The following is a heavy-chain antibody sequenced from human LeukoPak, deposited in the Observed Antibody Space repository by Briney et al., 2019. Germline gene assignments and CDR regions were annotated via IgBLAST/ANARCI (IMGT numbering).Heavy chain of an antibody. CDR1: GFTFSSYA. D-gene: IGHD5-18*01. Sequence: PGGSLRLSCAASGFTFSSYAMSWVRQAPGKGLEWVSGISGSGHSTYYADSVKGRFTISRDNSKNTLYLQMNSLRAEDTAVYYCARDPLSEVTHRPYYFDYWGQGTLVTVSS. CDR2: ISGSGHST. V-gene: IGHV3-23*01. J-gene: IGHJ4*02. CDR3: ARDPLSEVTHRPYYFDY.